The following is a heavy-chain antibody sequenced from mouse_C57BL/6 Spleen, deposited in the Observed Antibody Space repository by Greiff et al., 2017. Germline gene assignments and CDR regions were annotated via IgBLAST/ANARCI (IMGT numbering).Heavy chain of an antibody. CDR2: INPSSGYT. V-gene: IGHV1-4*01. CDR1: GYTFTSYT. D-gene: IGHD4-1*01. Sequence: VQLQQSGAELARPGASVKMSCKASGYTFTSYTMHWVKQRPGQGLEWIGYINPSSGYTKYNQKFKDKATLTADKSYSTAYMQLSSLTSEDSAVYYCARMGAGTNWGQGTTLTASS. CDR3: ARMGAGTN. J-gene: IGHJ2*01.